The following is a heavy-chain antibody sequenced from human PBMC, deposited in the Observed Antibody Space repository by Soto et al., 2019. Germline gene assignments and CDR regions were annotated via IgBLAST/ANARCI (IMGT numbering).Heavy chain of an antibody. V-gene: IGHV4-59*07. D-gene: IGHD6-13*01. J-gene: IGHJ3*02. Sequence: SVTLSLTCTVSGGSIGSYYWSWIGQPPGKGLEWIGYIYYSGSTNYNPSLKSRVTISVDTSKNQFSLKLSSVTAADTAVYYCARGRQQLVTHDAFDIWGQGPMVT. CDR3: ARGRQQLVTHDAFDI. CDR1: GGSIGSYY. CDR2: IYYSGST.